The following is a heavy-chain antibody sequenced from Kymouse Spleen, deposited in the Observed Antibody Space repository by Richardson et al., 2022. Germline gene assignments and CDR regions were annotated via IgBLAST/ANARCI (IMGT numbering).Heavy chain of an antibody. V-gene: IGHV3-33*01. CDR3: ARGSLVGATTDY. J-gene: IGHJ4*02. Sequence: QVQLVESGGGVVQPGRSLRLSCAASGFTFSSYGMHWVRQAPGKGLEWVAVIWYDGSNKYYADSVKGRFTISRDNSKNTLYLQMNSLRAEDTAVYYCARGSLVGATTDYWGQGTLVTVSS. D-gene: IGHD1-26*01. CDR2: IWYDGSNK. CDR1: GFTFSSYG.